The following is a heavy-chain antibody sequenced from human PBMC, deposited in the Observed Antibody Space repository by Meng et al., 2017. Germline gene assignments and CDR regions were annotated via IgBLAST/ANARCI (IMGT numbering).Heavy chain of an antibody. D-gene: IGHD3-10*01. Sequence: GESLKISCAASGFTFSSYEMNWVRQAPGKGLEWVSYISSSGSTIYYADSVKGRFTISRDNAKNSLYLQMNSLRAEDTAVYYCARCTMVRGVIFYYGMDVWGQGTTVTGSS. V-gene: IGHV3-48*03. CDR1: GFTFSSYE. CDR2: ISSSGSTI. CDR3: ARCTMVRGVIFYYGMDV. J-gene: IGHJ6*02.